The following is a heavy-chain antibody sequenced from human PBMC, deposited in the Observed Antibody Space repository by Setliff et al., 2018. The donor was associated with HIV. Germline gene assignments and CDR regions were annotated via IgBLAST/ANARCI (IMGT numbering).Heavy chain of an antibody. J-gene: IGHJ4*02. V-gene: IGHV3-73*01. CDR1: GFSNSA. CDR2: IRSKANNYAT. CDR3: TRHRGSFDY. Sequence: GGSLRLSCAASGFSNSALHWVRQAPGKGLEWVGRIRSKANNYATEYGASVKGRFIISRDDSKNMAYLQMNSLRTEDTAIYYCTRHRGSFDYWGPGTLVTVSS. D-gene: IGHD1-26*01.